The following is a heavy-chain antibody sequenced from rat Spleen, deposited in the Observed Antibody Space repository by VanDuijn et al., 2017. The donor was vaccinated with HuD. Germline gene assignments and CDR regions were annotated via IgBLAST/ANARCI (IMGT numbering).Heavy chain of an antibody. D-gene: IGHD1-2*01. Sequence: EVQLVESGGGLVQPGRSMKLSCAASGFDFNEYWMGWVRQAPKKGLEWVATIFYDGSSTYYRDSVKGRFTVSRDNAKSTLYLQMDSLRSEDTATYYCARDSTYASLDYWGQGVMVTVSS. CDR3: ARDSTYASLDY. J-gene: IGHJ2*01. CDR1: GFDFNEYW. CDR2: IFYDGSST. V-gene: IGHV5-7*01.